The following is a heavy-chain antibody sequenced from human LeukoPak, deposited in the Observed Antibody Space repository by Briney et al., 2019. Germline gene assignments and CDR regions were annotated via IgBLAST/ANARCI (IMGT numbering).Heavy chain of an antibody. CDR2: LYHSGST. J-gene: IGHJ4*02. Sequence: SETLSLTCTVSGYSISSGHYWGWIRQPPGKGLEWIGSLYHSGSTYYNPSLKSRVTISVDTSKNQFSLKLSSLTAADTAVYYCARTSSSSPATWGQGTPVTVSS. CDR3: ARTSSSSPAT. CDR1: GYSISSGHY. D-gene: IGHD2-2*01. V-gene: IGHV4-38-2*02.